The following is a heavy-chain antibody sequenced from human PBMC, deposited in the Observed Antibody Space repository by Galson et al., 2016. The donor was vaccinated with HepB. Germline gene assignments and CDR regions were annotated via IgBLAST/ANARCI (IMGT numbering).Heavy chain of an antibody. D-gene: IGHD2-15*01. CDR2: TRNKANGYTR. J-gene: IGHJ4*02. Sequence: SLRLSCAASGFTFSDYYMDWVRQTPGKGLEWVGRTRNKANGYTREYAASVKGRLSISRDDSKNSLYLQMNSLRSEDTAVYYCARAAYCSGGACYHASDHWGQGTLVTVSS. CDR3: ARAAYCSGGACYHASDH. CDR1: GFTFSDYY. V-gene: IGHV3-72*01.